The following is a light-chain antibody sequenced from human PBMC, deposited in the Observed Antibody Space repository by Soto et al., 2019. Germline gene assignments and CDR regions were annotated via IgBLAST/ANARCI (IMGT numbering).Light chain of an antibody. CDR2: GAS. V-gene: IGKV3-20*01. Sequence: EIVLRQSPGTLALSPGERATVSCRASQSVNSRLAWYQHKPGQAPPLLISGASNRASGIPARFSAWGSGTDFTLTISRVDPADFAFYYCQQYFTSPITFGQGTRLEIK. CDR3: QQYFTSPIT. J-gene: IGKJ5*01. CDR1: QSVNSR.